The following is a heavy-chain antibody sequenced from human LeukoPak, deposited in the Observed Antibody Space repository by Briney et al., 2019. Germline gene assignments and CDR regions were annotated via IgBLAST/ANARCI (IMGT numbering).Heavy chain of an antibody. CDR2: INSDGSST. CDR3: GRDFRGATQGY. V-gene: IGHV3-74*01. D-gene: IGHD3-10*01. J-gene: IGHJ4*02. CDR1: GFTFSTKW. Sequence: PGGSLRLSCAASGFTFSTKWMHWVRQAPGKGLVWVSRINSDGSSTSYVDSVKGRFTISRDNAKNTLYLQMNSLRVEDTAVYYCGRDFRGATQGYWGQGTLVTVSS.